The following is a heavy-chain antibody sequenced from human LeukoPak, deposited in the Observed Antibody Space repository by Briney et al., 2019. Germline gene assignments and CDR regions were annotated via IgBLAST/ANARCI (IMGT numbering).Heavy chain of an antibody. CDR2: IDYSGNT. Sequence: SETLSLTCTVSGGSISSYYWSWIRQPPGKGLEWIGNIDYSGNTIYNPALKSRVTMSVDTSKNQFSLKLSSVTAADTAVYYCARDPHYYGSGSSAHMDVWGKGTTVTVSS. J-gene: IGHJ6*03. CDR3: ARDPHYYGSGSSAHMDV. V-gene: IGHV4-59*12. CDR1: GGSISSYY. D-gene: IGHD3-10*01.